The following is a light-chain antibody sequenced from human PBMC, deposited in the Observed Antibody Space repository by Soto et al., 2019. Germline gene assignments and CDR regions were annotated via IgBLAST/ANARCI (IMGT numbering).Light chain of an antibody. V-gene: IGLV2-23*01. CDR3: CSYACSSTVV. J-gene: IGLJ2*01. CDR2: EGS. Sequence: QSALTQPASVSGSPGQSITISCTGTSSDVGSYNLVSWYQQHPGKAPKLMIYEGSKRPSGVSNRFSGSKSGNTASLTISGLQAEDEADYYCCSYACSSTVVFGGGTKLTLL. CDR1: SSDVGSYNL.